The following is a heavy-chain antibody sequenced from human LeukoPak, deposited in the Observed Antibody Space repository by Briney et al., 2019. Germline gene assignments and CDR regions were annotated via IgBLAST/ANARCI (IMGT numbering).Heavy chain of an antibody. CDR3: ARGRSYYGSGDTFDY. Sequence: SETLSLTCTVSGGSISSYYWSWIRQPPGKGLEWIGYIYYSGSTNYNPSLKSRVTISVDTSKNQFSLKLSSVTAADTAVYYCARGRSYYGSGDTFDYWGQGTLVTVPS. D-gene: IGHD3-10*01. CDR1: GGSISSYY. CDR2: IYYSGST. J-gene: IGHJ4*02. V-gene: IGHV4-59*12.